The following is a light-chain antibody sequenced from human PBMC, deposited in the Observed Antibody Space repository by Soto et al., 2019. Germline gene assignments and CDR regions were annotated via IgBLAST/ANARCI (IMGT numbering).Light chain of an antibody. CDR1: QSVSSSF. CDR2: GAS. Sequence: EIVLTQSPGTLSLSPGERATLSCRASQSVSSSFLAWYQQKPGQAPRLLIYGASSRAPGIPDRFSGSGSGTEFTLTISSLQSEDFAVYYCQQYKNWPLTFGGGTRVEIK. J-gene: IGKJ4*01. V-gene: IGKV3-20*01. CDR3: QQYKNWPLT.